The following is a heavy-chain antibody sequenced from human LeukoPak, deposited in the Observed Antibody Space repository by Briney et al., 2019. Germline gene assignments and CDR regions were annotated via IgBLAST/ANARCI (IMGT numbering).Heavy chain of an antibody. CDR1: GFTFSTYV. Sequence: GGSLRLSCSVSGFTFSTYVMHWVRQAPGKGLEYVSAISSDGDNTYYADSAKGRFTISRDNSKNTLYLQMSSLRADDTAVYYCVRGTGYWGQGTLVTVSS. J-gene: IGHJ4*02. CDR3: VRGTGY. CDR2: ISSDGDNT. V-gene: IGHV3-64D*06.